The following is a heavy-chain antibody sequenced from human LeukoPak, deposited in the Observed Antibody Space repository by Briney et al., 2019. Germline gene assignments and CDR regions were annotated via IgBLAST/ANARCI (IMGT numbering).Heavy chain of an antibody. CDR2: ISSGGTT. J-gene: IGHJ4*02. V-gene: IGHV3-53*01. Sequence: GGSLRLSRAASGLTVSSKYMTWVRQAPGKGLEWVSTISSGGTTYYADSVKGRFTISRDNSENTLYLQMNSLRAGDTAVYYCARDDYYDVSGLDYWGQGTLVTVSS. CDR3: ARDDYYDVSGLDY. CDR1: GLTVSSKY. D-gene: IGHD3-22*01.